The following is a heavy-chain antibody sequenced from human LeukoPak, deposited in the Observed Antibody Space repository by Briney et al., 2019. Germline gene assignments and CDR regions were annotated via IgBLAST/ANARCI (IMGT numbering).Heavy chain of an antibody. CDR2: IHGSGKTI. CDR1: GFTFSSYD. CDR3: ASKLTGTTYFGS. Sequence: GGSQRLSCVASGFTFSSYDMSWVRQAPGKGLEWVSYIHGSGKTIYYADSVKGRFTISRDNAKNSLSLQMNSLRAEDTAVYYCASKLTGTTYFGSWGQGTLVTVSS. J-gene: IGHJ4*02. V-gene: IGHV3-48*03. D-gene: IGHD1-1*01.